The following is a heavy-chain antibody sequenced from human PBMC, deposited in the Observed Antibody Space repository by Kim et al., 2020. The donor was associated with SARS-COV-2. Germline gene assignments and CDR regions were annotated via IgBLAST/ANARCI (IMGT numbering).Heavy chain of an antibody. J-gene: IGHJ5*02. CDR1: GGSFSGYY. V-gene: IGHV4-34*01. D-gene: IGHD2-2*02. CDR3: ARGAVLWGYCSSTSCYTRSGLNWFDP. CDR2: INHSGST. Sequence: SETLSLTCAVYGGSFSGYYWSWIRQPPGKGLEWIGEINHSGSTNYNPSLKSRVTISVDTSKNQFSLKLSSVTAADTAVYYCARGAVLWGYCSSTSCYTRSGLNWFDPWGQGTLVTVSS.